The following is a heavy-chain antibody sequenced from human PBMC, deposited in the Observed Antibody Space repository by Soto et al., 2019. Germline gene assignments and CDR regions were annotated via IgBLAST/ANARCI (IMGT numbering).Heavy chain of an antibody. CDR1: GFTFSSYA. D-gene: IGHD5-12*01. J-gene: IGHJ4*02. V-gene: IGHV3-30-3*01. CDR2: ISYDGSNK. CDR3: ARDQGMATIGALFDY. Sequence: QVQLVESGGGVVQPGRSLRLSCAASGFTFSSYAMHWVRQAPGKGLEWVAVISYDGSNKYYADSVKGRFTISRDNSKNTLYLQMNSLRAEDTAVYYCARDQGMATIGALFDYWGQGTLVTVSS.